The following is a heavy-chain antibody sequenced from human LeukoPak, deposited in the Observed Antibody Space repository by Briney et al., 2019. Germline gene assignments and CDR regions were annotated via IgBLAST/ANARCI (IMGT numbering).Heavy chain of an antibody. J-gene: IGHJ4*02. D-gene: IGHD4-17*01. CDR3: AKGGIVYGDYEGYFDY. Sequence: GGSLRLSCAASGFTFSSYAMSWVRQAPGKGLEWVSAISGSGGSTYYADSVKGRFTISRDNSKNTLYLQMNSLRAEDTAVYYCAKGGIVYGDYEGYFDYWGQGTLVTVSS. CDR1: GFTFSSYA. V-gene: IGHV3-23*01. CDR2: ISGSGGST.